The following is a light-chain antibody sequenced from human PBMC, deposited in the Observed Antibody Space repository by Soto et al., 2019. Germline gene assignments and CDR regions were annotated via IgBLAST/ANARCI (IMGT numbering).Light chain of an antibody. V-gene: IGKV1-5*03. CDR2: KAS. CDR1: QSISSW. CDR3: QHYNSYSEA. J-gene: IGKJ1*01. Sequence: DIQMTQSPSTVSAYVGDSVTITCRASQSISSWLARYQQKPGKAPKLLIYKASTLKSGVPSRFSGSGSGTEFTLTISSLQPDDFATYYCQHYNSYSEAFGQGTKVDI.